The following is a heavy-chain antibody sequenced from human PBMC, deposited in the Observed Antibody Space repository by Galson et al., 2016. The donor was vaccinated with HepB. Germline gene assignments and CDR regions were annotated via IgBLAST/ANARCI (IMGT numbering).Heavy chain of an antibody. CDR1: GGTISSGTW. J-gene: IGHJ5*01. CDR2: IYHSGNT. CDR3: ARGEYQLLYTWFDS. Sequence: ETLSLTCAVSGGTISSGTWWSWVRQTPGNGLEWIGEIYHSGNTNYNPSLKSRVTISIDESKNHFSLKLTSVTAADTAVYYCARGEYQLLYTWFDSWGQGILVTVSS. V-gene: IGHV4/OR15-8*02. D-gene: IGHD2-2*01.